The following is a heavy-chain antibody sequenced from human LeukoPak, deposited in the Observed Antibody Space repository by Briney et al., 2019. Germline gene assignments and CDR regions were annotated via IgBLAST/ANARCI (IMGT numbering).Heavy chain of an antibody. CDR3: ARRYHYDSSGYQFDY. Sequence: PGGSLRLSCAASGFTFRSYWMHWVRQVPGKGLVWVSRIHAEGTTTTYADSVKGRFTISRDNAENTLYLQMNSLRAEDTAVYYCARRYHYDSSGYQFDYWGQGTLVTVSS. V-gene: IGHV3-74*01. CDR2: IHAEGTTT. J-gene: IGHJ4*02. CDR1: GFTFRSYW. D-gene: IGHD3-22*01.